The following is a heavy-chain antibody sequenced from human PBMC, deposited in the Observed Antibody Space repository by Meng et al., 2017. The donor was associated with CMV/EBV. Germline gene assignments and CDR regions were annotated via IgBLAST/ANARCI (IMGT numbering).Heavy chain of an antibody. CDR2: INRDGSST. D-gene: IGHD3-22*01. J-gene: IGHJ4*02. Sequence: FTFSHSWMHWVRQAPVKGLVWVSSINRDGSSTSYADSVKGRFTISRDNAKNTLYLHMNSLRAEDTAVYYCARERANYYDSSGYYGYWGQGTLVTVSS. CDR3: ARERANYYDSSGYYGY. V-gene: IGHV3-74*01. CDR1: FTFSHSW.